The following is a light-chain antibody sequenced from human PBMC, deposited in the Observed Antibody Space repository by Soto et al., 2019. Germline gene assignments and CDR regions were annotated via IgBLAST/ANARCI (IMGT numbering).Light chain of an antibody. J-gene: IGLJ1*01. CDR3: SSYTSSSTDV. CDR1: SSDVGNYNR. CDR2: EVS. V-gene: IGLV2-18*02. Sequence: QSALTQPPSVSGSPGPSVTISCTGTSSDVGNYNRVSWYQQPPGTAPKVIIYEVSNRPSGVPDRFSGSKSGNTASLTISGLQAEDEADYYCSSYTSSSTDVCGTGTKLTVL.